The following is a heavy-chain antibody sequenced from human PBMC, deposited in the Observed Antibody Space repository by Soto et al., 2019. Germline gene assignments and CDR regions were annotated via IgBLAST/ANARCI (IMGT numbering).Heavy chain of an antibody. Sequence: EVQLLESGGGLVRPGESLRLSCATSGFNFASYAMSWVRQAPGKGLEWVSAVRGIGDSSYYADSVKGRFTISRDNSKNTLFLKMNSRRVEYKAVYFCVKDYIRGGDTSSSRSRETTMDVWGQGTTVIVAS. J-gene: IGHJ6*02. CDR1: GFNFASYA. CDR3: VKDYIRGGDTSSSRSRETTMDV. CDR2: VRGIGDSS. V-gene: IGHV3-23*01. D-gene: IGHD6-13*01.